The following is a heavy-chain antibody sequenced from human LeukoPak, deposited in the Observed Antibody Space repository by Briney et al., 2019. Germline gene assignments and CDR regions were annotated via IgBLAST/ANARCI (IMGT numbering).Heavy chain of an antibody. D-gene: IGHD3-22*01. Sequence: PSETLSLTCAVYGGSFSGYYWSWIRQPPGKGLEWIGEINHSGSTNYNPSLKSRVTISVDTSKNQFSLKLSSVTAADTAVYYCARSYYYDSSACWGQGTLVTVSS. CDR3: ARSYYYDSSAC. V-gene: IGHV4-34*01. J-gene: IGHJ4*02. CDR1: GGSFSGYY. CDR2: INHSGST.